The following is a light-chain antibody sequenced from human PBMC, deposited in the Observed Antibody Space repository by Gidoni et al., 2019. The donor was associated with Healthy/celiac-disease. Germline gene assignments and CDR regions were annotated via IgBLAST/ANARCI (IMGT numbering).Light chain of an antibody. CDR3: QAWDSSTVV. V-gene: IGLV3-1*01. CDR2: QDS. Sequence: SYELTQPPSVSVSPGQTASITCSGDKWGDKYACWYQQKQGQSPVLVIYQDSKRPSGIPERFSGSNAGNTATLTISGTQAMDEADYYCQAWDSSTVVFGGGTKLTVL. J-gene: IGLJ2*01. CDR1: KWGDKY.